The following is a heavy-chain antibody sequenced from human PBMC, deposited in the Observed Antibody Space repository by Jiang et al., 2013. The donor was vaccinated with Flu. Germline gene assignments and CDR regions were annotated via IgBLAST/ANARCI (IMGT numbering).Heavy chain of an antibody. V-gene: IGHV3-21*04. CDR3: AKWLRSGYYVSDY. D-gene: IGHD3-10*02. Sequence: LSCAASGFIFNSYNMNWVRQTPGKGLEWVSSINTASSSISYTDSVKGRFTISRDNAQNSLYLQMNSLRAEDTAVYYCAKWLRSGYYVSDYWGQGTLVVVSS. CDR2: INTASSSI. J-gene: IGHJ4*02. CDR1: GFIFNSYN.